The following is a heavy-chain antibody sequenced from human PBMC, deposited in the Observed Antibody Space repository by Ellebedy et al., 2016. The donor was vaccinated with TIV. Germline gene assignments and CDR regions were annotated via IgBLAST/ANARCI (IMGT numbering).Heavy chain of an antibody. CDR1: GGSISSGGYY. Sequence: SETLSLTCTVSGGSISSGGYYWSWIRQHPGKGLEWIGYIYYSGSTYYNPSLKSRVTISVDTSKNQFSLKMSSVTAADTAVYYCARGGRRGFSDYWGQGTLVTVSS. CDR2: IYYSGST. V-gene: IGHV4-31*03. CDR3: ARGGRRGFSDY. D-gene: IGHD2-15*01. J-gene: IGHJ4*02.